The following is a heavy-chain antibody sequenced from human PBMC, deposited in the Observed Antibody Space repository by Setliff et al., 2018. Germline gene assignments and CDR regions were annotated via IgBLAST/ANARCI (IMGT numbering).Heavy chain of an antibody. Sequence: ASVKVSCKASGGTFSSYGITWVRQAPGQGLEWMGWINAGNGDTKFSQKFQDTITMTADTSASTAYMELSSLRTEDTAVYYCAREGVDTRSSTDYRYYMDVWGKGTTVTVSS. CDR1: GGTFSSYG. V-gene: IGHV1-18*01. D-gene: IGHD5-18*01. CDR3: AREGVDTRSSTDYRYYMDV. J-gene: IGHJ6*03. CDR2: INAGNGDT.